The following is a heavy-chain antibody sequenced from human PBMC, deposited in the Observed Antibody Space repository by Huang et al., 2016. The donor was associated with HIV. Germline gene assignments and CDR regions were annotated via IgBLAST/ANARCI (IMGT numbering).Heavy chain of an antibody. CDR2: MNPKTGNT. CDR3: ARGFIVATRYNGVLDF. D-gene: IGHD5-12*01. V-gene: IGHV1-8*01. CDR1: RYTFISYD. J-gene: IGHJ3*01. Sequence: QVQLVQSGAEVKKPGASVKVSCEAFRYTFISYDINWVRQAPGQGLEWRGWMNPKTGNTGYAREFQGRVIFTRDTSINTAYRELSSLRPDDTAIYYCARGFIVATRYNGVLDFWGQGTMVTVSS.